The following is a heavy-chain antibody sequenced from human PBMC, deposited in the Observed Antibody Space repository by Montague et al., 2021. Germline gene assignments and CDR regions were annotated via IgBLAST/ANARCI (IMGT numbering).Heavy chain of an antibody. V-gene: IGHV4-39*06. J-gene: IGHJ5*02. CDR3: ARVFSSWYVGWFDP. D-gene: IGHD6-13*01. CDR2: IYYSGNS. CDR1: GASITSIICY. Sequence: SETLSLTCTVSGASITSIICYWVWTRQSPGKGLEWIGSIYYSGNSFYQPSLKSRITMAVDTYKNQFPLKLTSVTAADTAIYYCARVFSSWYVGWFDPWGQGTLVTVSS.